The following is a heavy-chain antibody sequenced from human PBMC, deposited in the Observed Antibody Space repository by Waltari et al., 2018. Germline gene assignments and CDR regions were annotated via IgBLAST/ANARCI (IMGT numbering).Heavy chain of an antibody. J-gene: IGHJ5*02. CDR2: MNPLSENT. V-gene: IGHV1-8*01. CDR1: GSTFTNDD. Sequence: QVQLVQSGAEVKEPGASVRVSCKSYGSTFTNDDINWVRQANGQGLEWMGGMNPLSENTGYAQKFQGRGIMTRDTSLTTAYMELSSLRFDDTAIYYCATARVERRRGSWFDPWGQGTLVTVSS. D-gene: IGHD3-16*01. CDR3: ATARVERRRGSWFDP.